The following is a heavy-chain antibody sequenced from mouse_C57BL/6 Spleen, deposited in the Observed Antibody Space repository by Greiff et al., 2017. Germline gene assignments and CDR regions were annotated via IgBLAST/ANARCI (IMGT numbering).Heavy chain of an antibody. J-gene: IGHJ1*03. CDR2: INPSTGGT. CDR3: ARSRRYFDV. Sequence: VQLQQSGPELVKPGASVKISCKASGYSFTGYYMNWVKQSPEKSLEWIGEINPSTGGTTYNQKFKAKATLTVDKSSSTAYMQLKSLTSEDSAVYYCARSRRYFDVWGTGTTVTVSS. CDR1: GYSFTGYY. V-gene: IGHV1-42*01.